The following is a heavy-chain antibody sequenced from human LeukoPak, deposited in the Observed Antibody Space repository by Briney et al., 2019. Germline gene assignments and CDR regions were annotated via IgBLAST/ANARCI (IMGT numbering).Heavy chain of an antibody. V-gene: IGHV3-23*01. Sequence: GGSLRLSCAASGFTFSSSAMSWVRQVPGKGLEWVSGTSASGGSTSYADSVRGRFTISRDNSKNTLYVQMNSLRDEDTAVYHCAKDRRWESPHYLDSWGQGTLVTVSS. D-gene: IGHD1-26*01. CDR1: GFTFSSSA. CDR2: TSASGGST. CDR3: AKDRRWESPHYLDS. J-gene: IGHJ4*02.